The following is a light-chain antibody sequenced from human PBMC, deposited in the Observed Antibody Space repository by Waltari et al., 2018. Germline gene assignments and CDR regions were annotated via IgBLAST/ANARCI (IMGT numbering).Light chain of an antibody. V-gene: IGKV1-16*01. CDR2: AAY. Sequence: DIQMTQSPSSLSASVGDRVIITCRAGQVINNYLAWFQLKPGKAPKSLIYAAYNLQSGVPSRFSGSGSGTHFTLTITNLQPDDIATYYCQQYNSYPLTFGGGTKVEIK. CDR1: QVINNY. CDR3: QQYNSYPLT. J-gene: IGKJ4*01.